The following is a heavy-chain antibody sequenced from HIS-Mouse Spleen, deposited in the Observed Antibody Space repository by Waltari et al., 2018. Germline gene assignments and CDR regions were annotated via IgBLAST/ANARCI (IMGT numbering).Heavy chain of an antibody. CDR2: ISYDGSNK. Sequence: QVQLVESGGGVVQPGRSLRLSCAPSGFTFSSYAMHWVRQAPGKGLEWVAVISYDGSNKYYADSVKGRFTISRDNSKNTLYLQMNSLRAEDTAVYYCARDRGLDYWGQGTLVTVSS. CDR1: GFTFSSYA. V-gene: IGHV3-30-3*01. CDR3: ARDRGLDY. J-gene: IGHJ4*02.